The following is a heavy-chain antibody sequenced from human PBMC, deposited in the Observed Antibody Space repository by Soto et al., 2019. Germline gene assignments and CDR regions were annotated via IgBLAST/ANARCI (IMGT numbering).Heavy chain of an antibody. CDR3: ARDWSDYDFWEVSPPHY. V-gene: IGHV6-1*01. CDR1: GDSVSSNSAA. Sequence: SQTLSLTCAISGDSVSSNSAAWNWIRQSPSRGLEWLGRTYYRSKWYNDYAVSVKSRITINPDTSTSTAYMELRSLRSDDTAVYYCARDWSDYDFWEVSPPHYWGQGTLVTVSS. CDR2: TYYRSKWYN. D-gene: IGHD3-3*01. J-gene: IGHJ4*02.